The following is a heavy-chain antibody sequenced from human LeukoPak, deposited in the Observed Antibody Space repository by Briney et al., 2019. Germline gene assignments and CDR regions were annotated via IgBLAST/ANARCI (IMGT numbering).Heavy chain of an antibody. Sequence: SETLSLTCAVYGGSFSGYYWSRIRQPPGKGLEWIGYIYHSGSTYYNPSLKSRVTISVDRSKNQFSLKLSSVTAADTAVYYCARDIAAAEIDYWGQGTLVTVSS. J-gene: IGHJ4*02. CDR2: IYHSGST. D-gene: IGHD6-13*01. V-gene: IGHV4-34*01. CDR3: ARDIAAAEIDY. CDR1: GGSFSGYY.